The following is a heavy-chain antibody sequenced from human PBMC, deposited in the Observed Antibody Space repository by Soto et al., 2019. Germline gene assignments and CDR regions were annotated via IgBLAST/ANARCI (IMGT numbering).Heavy chain of an antibody. CDR1: GGTFSSYA. J-gene: IGHJ5*02. CDR2: VIPIFGTA. Sequence: QVQLVQSGAEVKKPGSSVQVSCKASGGTFSSYAISWVRQAPGQGLECMGGVIPIFGTANYAQKFQGRVTINADESTSTAYMELSSLRSEDTAVYYCAREGGKYPRRYWFAPWGQGTLVTVSS. V-gene: IGHV1-69*01. CDR3: AREGGKYPRRYWFAP. D-gene: IGHD1-26*01.